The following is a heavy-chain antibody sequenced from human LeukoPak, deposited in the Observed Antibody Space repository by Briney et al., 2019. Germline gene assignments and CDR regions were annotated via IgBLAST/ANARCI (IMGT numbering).Heavy chain of an antibody. CDR1: GFTFSSYA. J-gene: IGHJ4*02. Sequence: GRSLRLSCAASGFTFSSYAMHWVRQAPGKGLEWVANINQDGSGKHYVDSVKGRFTISRDNAKNSLYLQMNSLRAEDTAVYFCAKASIAGAIGVLDYWGQGTLVTVSS. V-gene: IGHV3-7*01. D-gene: IGHD1-26*01. CDR2: INQDGSGK. CDR3: AKASIAGAIGVLDY.